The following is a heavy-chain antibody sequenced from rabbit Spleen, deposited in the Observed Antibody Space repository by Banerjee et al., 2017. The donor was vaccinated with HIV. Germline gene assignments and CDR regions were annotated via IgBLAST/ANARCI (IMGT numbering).Heavy chain of an antibody. V-gene: IGHV1S45*01. CDR3: ARNKRGYVGMDL. J-gene: IGHJ6*01. CDR2: IYTGDGST. D-gene: IGHD1-1*01. CDR1: GIDFSSNYY. Sequence: QQQLEESGGGLVQPGGTLTLTCKASGIDFSSNYYMCWVRQAPGKGLEWIACIYTGDGSTYYATWAKGRFTISKASSTTVTLQMTSLTAADTATYFCARNKRGYVGMDLWGQGTLVTVS.